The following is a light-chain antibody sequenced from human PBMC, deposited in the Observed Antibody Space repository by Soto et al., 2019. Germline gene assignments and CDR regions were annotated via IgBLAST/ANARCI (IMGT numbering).Light chain of an antibody. CDR1: SSDVGAYNY. CDR3: SSYTSSSTLV. CDR2: EVS. Sequence: ALTQPASVSGSLGQSITISCTGTSSDVGAYNYVSWYQQQPGKAPKLMISEVSNRPSGVSNRFSGSKSGNTASLIISGLQAEDEADYYCSSYTSSSTLVFGTGTKVTVL. J-gene: IGLJ1*01. V-gene: IGLV2-14*01.